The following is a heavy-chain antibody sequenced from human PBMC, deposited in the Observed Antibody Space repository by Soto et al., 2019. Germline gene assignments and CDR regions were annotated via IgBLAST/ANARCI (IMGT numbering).Heavy chain of an antibody. CDR2: IIPILGIA. D-gene: IGHD2-2*02. J-gene: IGHJ4*02. Sequence: QVQLVQSGAEVKKPGSSVKVSCKASGGTFSSYTISWVRQAPGQGLEWMGRIIPILGIANYAQKFQGRVTITADKSTSTAYMELSSPRSDDTAVYYWAIEYCSSTSCYSDYWGQGTMATVSS. V-gene: IGHV1-69*02. CDR1: GGTFSSYT. CDR3: AIEYCSSTSCYSDY.